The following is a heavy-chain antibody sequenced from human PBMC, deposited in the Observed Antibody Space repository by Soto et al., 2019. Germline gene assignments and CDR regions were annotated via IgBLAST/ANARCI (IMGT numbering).Heavy chain of an antibody. V-gene: IGHV3-66*01. J-gene: IGHJ6*03. CDR1: GFTVSSNY. CDR3: ARDLGHCSGGSCYSEDYYDYMDV. CDR2: IYSGGST. Sequence: EVQLVESGGGLVQPGGSLRLSCAASGFTVSSNYMTWVRQAPGKGLEWVSVIYSGGSTYYAESVKGRLTISRDNSKNTLYLQMNSLRAEDTAVYYCARDLGHCSGGSCYSEDYYDYMDVWGIGTTVTVSS. D-gene: IGHD2-15*01.